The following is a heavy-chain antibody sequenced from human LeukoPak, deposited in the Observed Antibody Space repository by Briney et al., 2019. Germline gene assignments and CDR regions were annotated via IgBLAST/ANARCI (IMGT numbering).Heavy chain of an antibody. CDR3: AGASYVKHFDY. D-gene: IGHD5-18*01. J-gene: IGHJ4*02. Sequence: GGSLRLSCAASGFTFSSYEMNWVRQAPGKGLEWVSYISSSGSTIYYADSVKGRFTISRDNAKNSLYLQMNSLRAEDTAVYYCAGASYVKHFDYWGQGTLVTVSS. CDR1: GFTFSSYE. V-gene: IGHV3-48*03. CDR2: ISSSGSTI.